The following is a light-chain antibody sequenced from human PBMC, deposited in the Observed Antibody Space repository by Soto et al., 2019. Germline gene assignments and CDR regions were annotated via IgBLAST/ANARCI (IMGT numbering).Light chain of an antibody. Sequence: QSALTQPASVSGSPGQSITISCTGTSSDVGGYDYVSWYQQHPGKAPKLMIYEVSNRPSGVSSRFSGSKSGNTASLTISGLQAEGEADYYCSSYTSSSTRVFGTGTKVTVL. CDR1: SSDVGGYDY. CDR2: EVS. J-gene: IGLJ1*01. CDR3: SSYTSSSTRV. V-gene: IGLV2-14*01.